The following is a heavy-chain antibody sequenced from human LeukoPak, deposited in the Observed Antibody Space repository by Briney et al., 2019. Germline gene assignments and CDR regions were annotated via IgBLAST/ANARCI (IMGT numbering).Heavy chain of an antibody. CDR3: ARDTSRSDYLVV. CDR1: GFIFRNYA. Sequence: GGSLRLSCAASGFIFRNYAMSWVRQAPGKGLEWVSTISGSGGSTYYADSVKGRFTISRDNAKNSLYLQMNSLRAEDTAVYYCARDTSRSDYLVVWGQGTLVTVSS. CDR2: ISGSGGST. J-gene: IGHJ4*02. V-gene: IGHV3-23*01.